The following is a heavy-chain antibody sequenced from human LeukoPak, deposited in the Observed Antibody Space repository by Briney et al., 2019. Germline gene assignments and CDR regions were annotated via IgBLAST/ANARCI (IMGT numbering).Heavy chain of an antibody. D-gene: IGHD6-13*01. V-gene: IGHV3-11*04. CDR1: GFTFSDYY. Sequence: PGXSLRLSCAASGFTFSDYYMSWIRQAPGKGLEWVSYISSSGSTIYYADSVKGRFTISRDNDKNSLYLQMNSLRAEDTAVYYCARSRIAAASPVGYWGQGTLVTVSS. CDR3: ARSRIAAASPVGY. J-gene: IGHJ4*02. CDR2: ISSSGSTI.